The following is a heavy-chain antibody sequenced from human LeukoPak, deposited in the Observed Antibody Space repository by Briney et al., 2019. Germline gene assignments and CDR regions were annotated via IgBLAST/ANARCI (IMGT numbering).Heavy chain of an antibody. J-gene: IGHJ6*02. CDR2: IHHSGTT. V-gene: IGHV4-4*08. CDR1: GGSISNYY. Sequence: PSETLSLTCTVSGGSISNYYWTWIRQPPGKGLEWIGYIHHSGTTNYSPSLKSRVTISVDTSKNQFSLKLSSVTAADTAVYYCARGPGVGYYYYYYGMDVWGQGTTVTVSS. D-gene: IGHD3-10*01. CDR3: ARGPGVGYYYYYYGMDV.